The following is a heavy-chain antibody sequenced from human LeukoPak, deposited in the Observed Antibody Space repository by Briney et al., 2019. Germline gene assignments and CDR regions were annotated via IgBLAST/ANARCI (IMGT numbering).Heavy chain of an antibody. CDR2: FDPEDGET. CDR1: GYTFTSYA. V-gene: IGHV1-24*01. J-gene: IGHJ3*02. D-gene: IGHD3-10*01. Sequence: ASVKVSCKASGYTFTSYAMNWVRQAPGQGLEWMGGFDPEDGETIYAQKFQGRVTMTEDTSTDTAYMELSSLRSEDTAVYYCATLRITMVRGVSGAFDIWGQGTMVTVSS. CDR3: ATLRITMVRGVSGAFDI.